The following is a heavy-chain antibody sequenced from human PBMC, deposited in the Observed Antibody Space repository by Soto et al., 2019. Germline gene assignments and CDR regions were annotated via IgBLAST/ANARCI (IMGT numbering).Heavy chain of an antibody. CDR1: GFTFSTYR. CDR3: ARAHLVRTSSYYCGMDV. D-gene: IGHD6-6*01. J-gene: IGHJ6*02. CDR2: ISGSGKDT. Sequence: PGGSLRLSCATSGFTFSTYRMNWVRQAPGKGLEWVASISGSGKDTFYRDSVKGRFTISRDNAESSLVLQMNSLAVDDTAVYHCARAHLVRTSSYYCGMDVWGQGTTVTVSS. V-gene: IGHV3-21*06.